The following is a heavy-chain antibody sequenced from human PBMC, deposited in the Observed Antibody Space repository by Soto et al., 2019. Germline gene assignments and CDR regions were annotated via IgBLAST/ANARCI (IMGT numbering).Heavy chain of an antibody. CDR2: ISYDGNNK. D-gene: IGHD6-19*01. Sequence: PGGSLRLSCAASGFTFNSYALHWVRQAPGKGLEWVAVISYDGNNKYYADSVKGRFTISRDNSKNTLYLQMNSLRAEDTAMYYCARDKVEAGRCYGMDVWGQGTTVTVSS. V-gene: IGHV3-30-3*01. J-gene: IGHJ6*02. CDR3: ARDKVEAGRCYGMDV. CDR1: GFTFNSYA.